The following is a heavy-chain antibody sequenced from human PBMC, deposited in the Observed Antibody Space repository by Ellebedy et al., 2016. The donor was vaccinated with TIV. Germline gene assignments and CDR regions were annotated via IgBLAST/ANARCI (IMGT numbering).Heavy chain of an antibody. Sequence: GSLRLSXAVYGGSFSGYYWSWIRQPPGKGLEWIGEINHSGSTNYNPSLKSRVTISVDTSKNQFSLKLSSVTAADTAVYYCARGWGFIDYWGQGTLVTVSS. CDR2: INHSGST. V-gene: IGHV4-34*01. D-gene: IGHD7-27*01. CDR3: ARGWGFIDY. J-gene: IGHJ4*02. CDR1: GGSFSGYY.